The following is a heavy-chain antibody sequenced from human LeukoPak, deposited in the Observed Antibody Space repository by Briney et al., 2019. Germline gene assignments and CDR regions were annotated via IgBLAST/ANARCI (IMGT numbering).Heavy chain of an antibody. J-gene: IGHJ4*02. CDR1: GGSISSYY. V-gene: IGHV4-59*08. D-gene: IGHD3-10*01. CDR2: IYYSGST. CDR3: ASGTGVRGVIGFDY. Sequence: SDTLSLTCTVSGGSISSYYRSWIRQPPGKGLEWVGYIYYSGSTNYNPSLKRRVTISVDTSKNQFSLKLSSVTAADTAVYYCASGTGVRGVIGFDYWGQGTLVTVSS.